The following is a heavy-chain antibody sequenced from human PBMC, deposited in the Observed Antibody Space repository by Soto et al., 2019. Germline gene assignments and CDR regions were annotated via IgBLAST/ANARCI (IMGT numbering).Heavy chain of an antibody. CDR1: GFSLSTSGVG. D-gene: IGHD2-15*01. CDR2: IYWDDDK. J-gene: IGHJ3*02. Sequence: GSGPYAGEPTQTLTLTCTFSGFSLSTSGVGVGWIRQPPGKALEWLALIYWDDDKRYSPSLKSRLTITKDTSKNQVVLTMTNMDPVDTATYYCVHRQDYCSGGSCYSKDDAFDIWGQGTMVTVSS. CDR3: VHRQDYCSGGSCYSKDDAFDI. V-gene: IGHV2-5*02.